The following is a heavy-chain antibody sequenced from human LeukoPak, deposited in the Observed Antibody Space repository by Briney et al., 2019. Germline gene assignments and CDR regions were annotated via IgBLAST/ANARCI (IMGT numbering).Heavy chain of an antibody. CDR1: GGSISSYY. J-gene: IGHJ4*02. Sequence: SETLSLTCTVSGGSISSYYWSWIRQPPGKGLEWIGYIYYSGSTNYNPSLKSRVTISVDTSKNQFSLKLSSVTAADTAVYYCARQRGRYSYGLRPTYFDYWGQGTLVTVSS. CDR2: IYYSGST. CDR3: ARQRGRYSYGLRPTYFDY. D-gene: IGHD5-18*01. V-gene: IGHV4-59*08.